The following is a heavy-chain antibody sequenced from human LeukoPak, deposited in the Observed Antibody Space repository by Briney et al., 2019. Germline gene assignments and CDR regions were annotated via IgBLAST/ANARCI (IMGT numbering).Heavy chain of an antibody. CDR3: ARESRGYDILTGKYHRGYYSYYMDV. J-gene: IGHJ6*03. V-gene: IGHV1-69*13. Sequence: ASVKVSCKASGGTFSSYAISWVRQAPGQGLEWMGGIIPIFGTANYAQKFQGRVTITADESTSTAYMELSSLRAEDTAVYYCARESRGYDILTGKYHRGYYSYYMDVWGKGTTVTVSS. CDR2: IIPIFGTA. CDR1: GGTFSSYA. D-gene: IGHD3-9*01.